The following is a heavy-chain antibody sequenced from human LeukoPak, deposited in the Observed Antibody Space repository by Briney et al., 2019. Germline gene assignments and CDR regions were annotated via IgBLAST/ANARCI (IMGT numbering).Heavy chain of an antibody. D-gene: IGHD6-19*01. V-gene: IGHV3-11*01. Sequence: GGSLTLSCAASGFTFSDYYMSWIRQAPGKGLEWVPYISRSGSTIYYADSVKGRFTISRDNAKNSLYLQMNSPRAEDTAVYYCARVYEGPVAGLHFDYWGQGTLVTVSS. CDR2: ISRSGSTI. CDR1: GFTFSDYY. J-gene: IGHJ4*02. CDR3: ARVYEGPVAGLHFDY.